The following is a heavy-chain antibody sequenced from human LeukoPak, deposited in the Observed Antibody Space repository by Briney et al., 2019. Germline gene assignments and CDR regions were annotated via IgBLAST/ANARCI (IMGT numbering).Heavy chain of an antibody. CDR3: ARDPTTVTQGGDYFDY. Sequence: PGGSLRLSCAASGFTVSSNYMSWVRQAPGKGLEWVSVIYSGGSTYYADSVKGRFTISRDNAKNSLYLQMNSLRAEDTAVYYCARDPTTVTQGGDYFDYWGQGTLVTVSS. J-gene: IGHJ4*02. CDR1: GFTVSSNY. D-gene: IGHD4-17*01. V-gene: IGHV3-53*01. CDR2: IYSGGST.